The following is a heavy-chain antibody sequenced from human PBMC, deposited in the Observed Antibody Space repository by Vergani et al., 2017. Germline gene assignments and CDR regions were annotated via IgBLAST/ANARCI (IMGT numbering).Heavy chain of an antibody. CDR3: AKDQSFPGYSYGVHFYFSYGLDV. D-gene: IGHD5-12*01. V-gene: IGHV3-30*02. J-gene: IGHJ6*02. Sequence: QVQLVETGGGVVQPGGSLRLYCATSGFSFNTYGAHWVRQAPGKGLEWVAFIGYDGRIKYNVDSVKGRFTISRDTSKKTLSLQMRSLRADDTAVYYCAKDQSFPGYSYGVHFYFSYGLDVWGQGTTVTVSS. CDR1: GFSFNTYG. CDR2: IGYDGRIK.